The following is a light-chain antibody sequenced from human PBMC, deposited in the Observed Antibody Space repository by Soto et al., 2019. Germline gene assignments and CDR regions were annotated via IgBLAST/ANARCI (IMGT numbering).Light chain of an antibody. CDR3: PQSYSSPPT. CDR1: QSISSW. J-gene: IGKJ1*01. CDR2: AAS. Sequence: DIQMTQSPSSLSASVGDRVTITCRASQSISSWLAWYQQKPGKAPKLLIFAASSLQSGVPSRFSGSRSGPDFTLTISSLQPEDFATYYCPQSYSSPPTFGQGTKVAIK. V-gene: IGKV1-39*01.